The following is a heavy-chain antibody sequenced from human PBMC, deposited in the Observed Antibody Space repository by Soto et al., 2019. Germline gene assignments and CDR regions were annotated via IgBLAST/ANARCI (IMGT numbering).Heavy chain of an antibody. V-gene: IGHV1-24*01. J-gene: IGHJ6*02. CDR3: ATKGRWYVGYYYYGMDV. CDR1: GYTLTELS. Sequence: ASVKVSFKVSGYTLTELSMHWVRQAPGKGLEWMGGFDPEDGETIYAQKFQGRVTMTEDTSTDTAYMELSSLRSEDTAVYYCATKGRWYVGYYYYGMDVWGQGTTVTV. CDR2: FDPEDGET. D-gene: IGHD6-13*01.